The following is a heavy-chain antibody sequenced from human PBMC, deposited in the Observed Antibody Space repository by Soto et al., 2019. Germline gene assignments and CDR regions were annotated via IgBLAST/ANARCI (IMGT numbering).Heavy chain of an antibody. CDR1: GFAIRNNA. J-gene: IGHJ4*02. Sequence: PGGSLRLSCEASGFAIRNNAIHWVRQTPGKGLQWVAVISFEGSHKYYADSVKGRFTVSRDNPKNTVSLQMDSLTVEDSALYYCVRAAGIAAAGSSKGVLWGQGTLVTV. CDR2: ISFEGSHK. V-gene: IGHV3-30-3*01. CDR3: VRAAGIAAAGSSKGVL. D-gene: IGHD6-13*01.